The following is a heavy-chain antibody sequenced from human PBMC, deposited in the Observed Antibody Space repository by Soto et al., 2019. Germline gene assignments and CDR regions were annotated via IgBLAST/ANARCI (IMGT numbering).Heavy chain of an antibody. CDR2: IIPIFGTA. V-gene: IGHV1-69*13. CDR3: ARLSGSYYYFDY. J-gene: IGHJ4*02. CDR1: GGTFSSYA. Sequence: ASVKVSCKASGGTFSSYAISWVRQAPGQGLEWMGGIIPIFGTANYAQKFQGRVTITADESTSTAYMELSSLRSEDTAVYYCARLSGSYYYFDYWGQGTLVTVSS. D-gene: IGHD1-26*01.